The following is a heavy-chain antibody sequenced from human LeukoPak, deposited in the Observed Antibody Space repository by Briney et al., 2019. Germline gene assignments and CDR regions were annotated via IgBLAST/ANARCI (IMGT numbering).Heavy chain of an antibody. D-gene: IGHD2-15*01. V-gene: IGHV3-21*01. CDR2: ISSGSRYI. CDR3: AKCSGGNCYHSDDH. J-gene: IGHJ5*02. Sequence: PGGSLRLSCAASGFTVNSNFMSWFRQAPGKGLEWVSSISSGSRYIYYADSVKGRFTISRDNAKDSLYLQMNSLRAEDTAVYYCAKCSGGNCYHSDDHWGQGTLVTVSP. CDR1: GFTVNSNF.